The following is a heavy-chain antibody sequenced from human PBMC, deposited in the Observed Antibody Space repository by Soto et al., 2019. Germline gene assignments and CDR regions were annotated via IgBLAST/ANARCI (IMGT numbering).Heavy chain of an antibody. J-gene: IGHJ4*02. Sequence: QVQLVQSGAEVKKPGASVKVSCKASGYTFTSYYMHWVRQAPGQGLEWMGIINPSGGSTSYAQKFPGRVTMTRDTSTSTVYMELSSLSSEDTAVYYCARDELIYYYDSSGSFDYWGQGTLVTVSS. V-gene: IGHV1-46*01. CDR2: INPSGGST. D-gene: IGHD3-22*01. CDR3: ARDELIYYYDSSGSFDY. CDR1: GYTFTSYY.